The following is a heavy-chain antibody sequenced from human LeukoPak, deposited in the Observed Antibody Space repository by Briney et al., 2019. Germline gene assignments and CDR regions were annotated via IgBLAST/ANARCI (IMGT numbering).Heavy chain of an antibody. V-gene: IGHV3-23*01. CDR2: ISGSGGST. CDR1: GFTFSSYA. CDR3: AREGNSGYYPY. D-gene: IGHD3-22*01. Sequence: PGGSLRLSCAASGFTFSSYAMSWVRQAPGKGLEWVSAISGSGGSTYYPDSVKGRFTISRDNSKNTLYLQMSSLRAEDTAMYYCAREGNSGYYPYWGQGILVTVSS. J-gene: IGHJ4*02.